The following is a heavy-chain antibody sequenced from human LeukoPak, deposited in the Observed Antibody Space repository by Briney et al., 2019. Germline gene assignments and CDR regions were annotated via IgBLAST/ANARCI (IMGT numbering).Heavy chain of an antibody. CDR1: GFTFSIYA. V-gene: IGHV3-23*01. CDR3: ARDPSDYGGNHLYYYYGMDV. CDR2: ISGSGGTA. D-gene: IGHD4-23*01. Sequence: GGSLRLSCAASGFTFSIYAMSWVRQAPGKGLEWVSAISGSGGTAYYADSVKGRFTISRDNSKNTLYLQMNSLRAEDTAVYYCARDPSDYGGNHLYYYYGMDVWGQGTTVTVSS. J-gene: IGHJ6*02.